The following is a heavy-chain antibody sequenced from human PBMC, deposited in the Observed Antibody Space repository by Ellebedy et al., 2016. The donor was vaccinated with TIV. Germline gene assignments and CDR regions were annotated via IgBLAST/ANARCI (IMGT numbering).Heavy chain of an antibody. CDR2: ISYDGSNK. V-gene: IGHV3-30*18. CDR1: GFTFSSYG. D-gene: IGHD6-6*01. Sequence: GGSLRLSCAASGFTFSSYGMHWVRQAPGKGLEWVAVISYDGSNKYYADSVKGRFTISRDNSKNTLYLQMNSLRAEDTAVYYCAKNGGSSSGLDYWGQGTLVTVSS. J-gene: IGHJ4*02. CDR3: AKNGGSSSGLDY.